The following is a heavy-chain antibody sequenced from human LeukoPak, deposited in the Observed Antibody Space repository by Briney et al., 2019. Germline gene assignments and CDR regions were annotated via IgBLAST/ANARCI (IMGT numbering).Heavy chain of an antibody. CDR3: ARDSEEASSYAQKAWVSLFYYYYGMDV. V-gene: IGHV3-30*04. J-gene: IGHJ6*02. CDR1: GFTFSSYA. D-gene: IGHD2-2*01. CDR2: ISYDGSNK. Sequence: GGSLRLSCAASGFTFSSYAMHWVRQAPGKGLEWVAVISYDGSNKYYADSVKGRFTISRDNSKNTLYLQMNSLRAEDTAVYYCARDSEEASSYAQKAWVSLFYYYYGMDVWGQGTTVTVSS.